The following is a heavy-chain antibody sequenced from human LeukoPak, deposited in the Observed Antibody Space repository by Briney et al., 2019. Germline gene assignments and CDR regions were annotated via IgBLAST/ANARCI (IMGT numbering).Heavy chain of an antibody. V-gene: IGHV4-59*08. Sequence: PSETPSLTCTVSGGSISGYYWSWFRQPPGKGLEWIAYIYSSGSTNYNPSLKSRVTISLDSSKNQFSLELSSATAADTAVYYCARHRGGRFSGSYCDYWGQGTLVTVSS. CDR1: GGSISGYY. D-gene: IGHD1-26*01. CDR2: IYSSGST. J-gene: IGHJ4*02. CDR3: ARHRGGRFSGSYCDY.